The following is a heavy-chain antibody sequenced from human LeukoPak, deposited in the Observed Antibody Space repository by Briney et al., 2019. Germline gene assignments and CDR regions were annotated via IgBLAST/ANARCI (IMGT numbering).Heavy chain of an antibody. CDR3: ARYLDTAMVRAGYFDY. Sequence: PSETLSLTCTVSGASVSSDNYYWSWIRQPPGKGLEWIGYIYYSGSANYNPSLKSRVTISVDTSKNQFSLKLRFVTAADTAVYYCARYLDTAMVRAGYFDYWGQGTLVTVSS. CDR2: IYYSGSA. CDR1: GASVSSDNYY. J-gene: IGHJ4*02. D-gene: IGHD5-18*01. V-gene: IGHV4-61*01.